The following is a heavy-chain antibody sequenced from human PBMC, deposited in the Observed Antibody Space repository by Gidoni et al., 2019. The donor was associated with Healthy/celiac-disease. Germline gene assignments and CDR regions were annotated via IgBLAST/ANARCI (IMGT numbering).Heavy chain of an antibody. CDR1: GGPLRRTP. Sequence: QVRLVQSGLGLKKLGSRVKVSCKASGGPLRRTPISWVRQAPGQGLEWMGGIIPIFGTANYAQKFQGRVTITADESTSTAYMELSSLRSEDTAVYYCARDLRVGTTLSGRYGMDVWGQGTTVTVSS. J-gene: IGHJ6*02. V-gene: IGHV1-69*01. D-gene: IGHD1-26*01. CDR2: IIPIFGTA. CDR3: ARDLRVGTTLSGRYGMDV.